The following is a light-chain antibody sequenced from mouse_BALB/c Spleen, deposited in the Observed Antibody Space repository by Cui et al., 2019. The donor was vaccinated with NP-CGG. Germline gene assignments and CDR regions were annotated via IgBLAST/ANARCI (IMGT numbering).Light chain of an antibody. CDR1: TRAVTISNY. CDR3: ALWYSNHWV. Sequence: QVVVTQELALTTSPGEIVTLAFLSITRAVTISNYAIWVQEMPDHLFTVLIGDANNRAPSVPARFSGSLIGDKATLPITRAQTEDKAIYCCALWYSNHWVFGGGTKLTVI. V-gene: IGLV1*01. CDR2: DAN. J-gene: IGLJ1*01.